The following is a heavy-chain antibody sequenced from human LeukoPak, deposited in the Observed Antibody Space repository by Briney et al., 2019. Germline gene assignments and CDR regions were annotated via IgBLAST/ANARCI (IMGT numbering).Heavy chain of an antibody. D-gene: IGHD1-1*01. J-gene: IGHJ4*02. Sequence: GGSLRLSCAASGFTFSSSAMSWVRQAPGKGLEWVSSISGSNSYIFYADSVKGRFTVSRDNAKDSLYLQMNSLRAEDTAVYYCARALTTLTYEGYWGQGTLVTVSS. CDR3: ARALTTLTYEGY. CDR2: ISGSNSYI. V-gene: IGHV3-21*01. CDR1: GFTFSSSA.